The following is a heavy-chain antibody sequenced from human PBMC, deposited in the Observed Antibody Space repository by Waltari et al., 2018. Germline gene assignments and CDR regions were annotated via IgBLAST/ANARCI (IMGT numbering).Heavy chain of an antibody. Sequence: QLQLQESGPGLVKPSGTLSLTCAVSGDSMSSTDLWSWVRQSPGKGLEWIGQVQRSGRTNYNPSFASRVTISIDTSTNQFSLKVTSATAADTAMYFCARDRGRGIYLDSWGQGTLVTVSP. CDR3: ARDRGRGIYLDS. V-gene: IGHV4-4*02. CDR2: VQRSGRT. D-gene: IGHD2-15*01. J-gene: IGHJ4*02. CDR1: GDSMSSTDL.